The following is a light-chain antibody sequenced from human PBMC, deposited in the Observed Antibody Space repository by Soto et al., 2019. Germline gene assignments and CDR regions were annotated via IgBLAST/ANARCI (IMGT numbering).Light chain of an antibody. CDR3: SSYTSNSTQV. V-gene: IGLV2-14*01. J-gene: IGLJ1*01. Sequence: HSALTQPASVSGSPGQSITISCTGTSSDVGGYDYVSWYQQHPGKAPKLMIFEVSNRPSGVSNRFSGSKSGNTASLTISGLQAEDEADYYCSSYTSNSTQVFGTGTKVTVL. CDR1: SSDVGGYDY. CDR2: EVS.